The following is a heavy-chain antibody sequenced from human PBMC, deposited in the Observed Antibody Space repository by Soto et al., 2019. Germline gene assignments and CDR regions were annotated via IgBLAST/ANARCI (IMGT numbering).Heavy chain of an antibody. CDR2: IYWNEDK. Sequence: QITLKESGPTLVKPTQTLTLTCTFSGFSLNTGGAGVGWIRQPPGEALEWLALIYWNEDKRYSPSLKSRLTITKDTSKNQVVLTMTNMDPVDTATYYCAHRGYGDYPRDNWFDPWGQGTLVTVS. D-gene: IGHD4-17*01. CDR1: GFSLNTGGAG. CDR3: AHRGYGDYPRDNWFDP. V-gene: IGHV2-5*01. J-gene: IGHJ5*02.